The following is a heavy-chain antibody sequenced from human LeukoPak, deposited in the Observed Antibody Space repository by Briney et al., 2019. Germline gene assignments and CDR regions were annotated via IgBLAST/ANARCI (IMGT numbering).Heavy chain of an antibody. Sequence: SETLSLTCTVSGGSISSYYWSGIRQPPGKGLEWIGYIYYSGSTNHNPSLKSRVTISVDTSKNQFSLTLSSVTAADTAVYYCARGDGSYYGYYFDYWGQGTLVAVSS. D-gene: IGHD1-26*01. V-gene: IGHV4-59*01. J-gene: IGHJ4*02. CDR2: IYYSGST. CDR1: GGSISSYY. CDR3: ARGDGSYYGYYFDY.